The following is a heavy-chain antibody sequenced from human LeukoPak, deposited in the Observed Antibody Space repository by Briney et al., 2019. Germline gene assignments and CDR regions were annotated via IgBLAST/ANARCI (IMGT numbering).Heavy chain of an antibody. D-gene: IGHD3-22*01. CDR2: IKQDGSEK. CDR1: GFTFSSNA. Sequence: GGSLRLSCAASGFTFSSNAMSWVRQAPGKGLEWVANIKQDGSEKYYVDSVKGRFTISRDNAKNSLYLQMNSLRAEDTAVYYCARAHLYYYDSSGYYLDAFDIWGQGTMVTVSS. V-gene: IGHV3-7*01. CDR3: ARAHLYYYDSSGYYLDAFDI. J-gene: IGHJ3*02.